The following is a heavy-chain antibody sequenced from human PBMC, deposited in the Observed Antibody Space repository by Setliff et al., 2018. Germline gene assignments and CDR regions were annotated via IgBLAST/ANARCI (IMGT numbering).Heavy chain of an antibody. CDR2: IYPGDPQI. CDR1: GYSFSISW. D-gene: IGHD5-18*01. J-gene: IGHJ5*01. Sequence: GESLKISCKDSGYSFSISWIGWVRRMPGKGLDWMGIIYPGDPQIRYSPSFQGQVTISADKSLSTAYLQWSSLKASDSGKYYCARRGYGGYIYGSFDSWGQGTLVTVSS. V-gene: IGHV5-51*01. CDR3: ARRGYGGYIYGSFDS.